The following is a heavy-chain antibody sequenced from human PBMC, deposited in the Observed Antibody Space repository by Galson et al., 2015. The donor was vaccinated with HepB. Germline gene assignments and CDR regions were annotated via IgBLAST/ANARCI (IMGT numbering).Heavy chain of an antibody. CDR1: GFTFDNYS. CDR3: ATLVRTARYWYCDL. Sequence: SLRLSCAASGFTFDNYSLPWVRQAPGKGLEWVSRINGSGGGTFYAESVKGRFTIYRDNAKNTLYLQMDSLRADDTAVYYCATLVRTARYWYCDLWGRGPLVTVSS. CDR2: INGSGGGT. J-gene: IGHJ2*01. D-gene: IGHD1-1*01. V-gene: IGHV3-23*01.